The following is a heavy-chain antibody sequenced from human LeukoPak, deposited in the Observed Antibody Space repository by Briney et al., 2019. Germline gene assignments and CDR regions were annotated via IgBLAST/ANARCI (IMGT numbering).Heavy chain of an antibody. D-gene: IGHD3-16*01. CDR1: GFIFSNYA. CDR2: ITGDGVAT. Sequence: GGSLRLSCAASGFIFSNYAMSWVRQAPGKGLEWVSSITGDGVATYYADSVKGRFTISRDNSKNILFLQMNSLRAEDSASYFCAKERRRVDTSMIRSYFFDSWGQGTPVTVSS. V-gene: IGHV3-23*01. CDR3: AKERRRVDTSMIRSYFFDS. J-gene: IGHJ4*02.